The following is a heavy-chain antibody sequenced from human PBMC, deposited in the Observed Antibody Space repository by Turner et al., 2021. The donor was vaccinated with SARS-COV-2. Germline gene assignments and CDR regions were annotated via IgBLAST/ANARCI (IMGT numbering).Heavy chain of an antibody. J-gene: IGHJ4*02. CDR3: ARELAGRFGGATEIDY. Sequence: EVQLVESGGGLVKPGGSLRLSCAASGFTFSSYSMNWARQAPGKGLEWDSFISSSSSYIYDADSVKSRFTISRDNAKTSLYLQMNSLRAEDTAVYYCARELAGRFGGATEIDYWGQGTLVTVSS. CDR1: GFTFSSYS. D-gene: IGHD1-26*01. V-gene: IGHV3-21*01. CDR2: ISSSSSYI.